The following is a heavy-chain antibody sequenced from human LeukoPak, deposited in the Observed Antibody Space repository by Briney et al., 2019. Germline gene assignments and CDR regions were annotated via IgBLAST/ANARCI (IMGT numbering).Heavy chain of an antibody. CDR1: GGSISSGDYY. Sequence: SQTLSLTCTVSGGSISSGDYYWSWIRQPAGKGLEWIGYIYYSGSTYYNPSLKSRVTISVDTSKNQFSLKLSSVTAADTAVYYCASYSSGYKYYYYGMDVWGQGTTVTVSS. D-gene: IGHD6-19*01. J-gene: IGHJ6*02. CDR2: IYYSGST. V-gene: IGHV4-30-4*01. CDR3: ASYSSGYKYYYYGMDV.